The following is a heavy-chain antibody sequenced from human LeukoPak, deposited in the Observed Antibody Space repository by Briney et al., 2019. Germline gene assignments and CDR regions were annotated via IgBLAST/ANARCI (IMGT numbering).Heavy chain of an antibody. CDR2: INTDGSST. CDR1: GFTFSSYG. D-gene: IGHD2-21*02. CDR3: ARELPREVTLDY. V-gene: IGHV3-74*01. J-gene: IGHJ4*01. Sequence: GGSLRLSCAVSGFTFSSYGMQWVRQAPGKGLAWVPRINTDGSSTAYADSVKGRFTISRDNAKNTLYLQMNSLRAEDTAVYYCARELPREVTLDYWGQGTLVTVSS.